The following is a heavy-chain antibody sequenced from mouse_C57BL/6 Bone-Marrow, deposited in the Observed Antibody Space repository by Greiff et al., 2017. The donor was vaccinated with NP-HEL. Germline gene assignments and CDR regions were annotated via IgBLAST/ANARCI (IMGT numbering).Heavy chain of an antibody. V-gene: IGHV1-61*01. J-gene: IGHJ3*01. CDR2: IYPSDSET. D-gene: IGHD2-3*01. CDR1: GYTFTSYW. Sequence: QVQLQQPGAELVRPGSSVKLSCKASGYTFTSYWMDWVKQRPGQGLEWIGNIYPSDSETNYNQKFKDKATLTVDKSSSTAYMQLSSLTSEDSAVYYCARGIYDGYFWFAYWGQGTLVTVSA. CDR3: ARGIYDGYFWFAY.